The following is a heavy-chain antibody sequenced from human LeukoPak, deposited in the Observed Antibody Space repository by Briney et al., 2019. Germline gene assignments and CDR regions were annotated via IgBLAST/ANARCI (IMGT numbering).Heavy chain of an antibody. CDR2: ISGSGGST. CDR1: GVTFSSYA. D-gene: IGHD3-22*01. CDR3: AKSPTYYYDSSGYYYFDY. J-gene: IGHJ4*02. Sequence: PGGSLRLSCAASGVTFSSYAMSWVRQAPGKGLEWVSAISGSGGSTYYADSVKGRFTISRDNSKNTLYLQMNSLRAEDTAVYYCAKSPTYYYDSSGYYYFDYWGQGTLVTVSS. V-gene: IGHV3-23*01.